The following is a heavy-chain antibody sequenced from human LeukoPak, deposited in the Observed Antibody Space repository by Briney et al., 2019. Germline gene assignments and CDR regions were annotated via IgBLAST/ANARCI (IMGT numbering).Heavy chain of an antibody. Sequence: SQTLSLTCTVSGGSISSGDYYWSWIRQPPGKGLEWIGYIYYSGSTYYNPSLKSRVTISVDTSKSQFSLKLSSVTAADTAVYYCAREAYYYDSSGYYYTFAYFDYWGQGTLVTVSS. CDR2: IYYSGST. CDR3: AREAYYYDSSGYYYTFAYFDY. CDR1: GGSISSGDYY. D-gene: IGHD3-22*01. J-gene: IGHJ4*02. V-gene: IGHV4-30-4*01.